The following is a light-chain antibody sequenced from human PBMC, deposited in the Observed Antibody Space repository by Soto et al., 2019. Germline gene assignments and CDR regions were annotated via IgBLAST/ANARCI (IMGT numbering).Light chain of an antibody. CDR3: CSYTTSNTRQIV. CDR2: DVS. CDR1: SSDVGGYNY. Sequence: QSALTQPASVSGSPGQSITISCTGTSSDVGGYNYVSWYQQHPGKAPKFMIYDVSNRPSGVSNRFSGSKSGNTASLTISGLQAEDEAHYYCCSYTTSNTRQIVFGTGTQLTVL. V-gene: IGLV2-14*01. J-gene: IGLJ1*01.